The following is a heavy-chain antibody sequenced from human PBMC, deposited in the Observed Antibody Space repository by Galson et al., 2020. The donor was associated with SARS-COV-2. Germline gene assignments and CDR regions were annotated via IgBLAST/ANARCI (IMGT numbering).Heavy chain of an antibody. D-gene: IGHD3-22*01. CDR3: ARDYYDSSGDYYVDFQH. V-gene: IGHV3-30*04. CDR2: ISYDGSNK. J-gene: IGHJ1*01. CDR1: GFTFSSYA. Sequence: GGSLRLSCAASGFTFSSYAMHWVRQAPGKGLEWVAVISYDGSNKYYADSVKGRFTISRDNSKNTLYLQMNSLRAEDTAVYYCARDYYDSSGDYYVDFQHWGQGTLGTVSS.